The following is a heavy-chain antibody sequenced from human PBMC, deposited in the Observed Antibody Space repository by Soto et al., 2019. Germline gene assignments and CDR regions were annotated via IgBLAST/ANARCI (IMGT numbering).Heavy chain of an antibody. CDR3: ARAIQEQWLVLPFDY. V-gene: IGHV1-18*01. J-gene: IGHJ4*02. Sequence: ASVKVSCKTSGYTFTNYGIGWVRQAPGQGLEWMGWISAYNGNTNFEQKLQGRVTLTTDTSTGTAYMELRRLRSDDTAMYYCARAIQEQWLVLPFDYCGQGTLVTVYS. CDR1: GYTFTNYG. CDR2: ISAYNGNT. D-gene: IGHD6-19*01.